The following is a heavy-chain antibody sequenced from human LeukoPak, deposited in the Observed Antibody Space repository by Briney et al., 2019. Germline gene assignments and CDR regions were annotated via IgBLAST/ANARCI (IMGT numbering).Heavy chain of an antibody. CDR2: IYSDGST. CDR3: AKEGIYRAAGGEDY. CDR1: GFTVSSNY. D-gene: IGHD6-13*01. Sequence: GGSLRLSCAASGFTVSSNYMSWVRQAPGKGLEWLSVIYSDGSTYYTDSVKGRFTISRDNSKNTLYLQMNSLRAEDTAVYYCAKEGIYRAAGGEDYWGQGTLVTVSS. J-gene: IGHJ4*02. V-gene: IGHV3-53*01.